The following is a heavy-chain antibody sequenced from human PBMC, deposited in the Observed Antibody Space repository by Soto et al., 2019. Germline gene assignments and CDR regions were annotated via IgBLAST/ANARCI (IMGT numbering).Heavy chain of an antibody. Sequence: EVQLSESGGGLVEPGGSLRLSCAAPGFSFSTYAMNWVRQAPGKGLEWVSVISGSGETTVYEDSVKGRFTISRDNSKKTLYLQMNSLRGDDTDVYYCARRAVYGSGSYWGLLDYWGQGTLVTVSS. V-gene: IGHV3-23*01. CDR2: ISGSGETT. CDR3: ARRAVYGSGSYWGLLDY. J-gene: IGHJ4*02. D-gene: IGHD3-10*01. CDR1: GFSFSTYA.